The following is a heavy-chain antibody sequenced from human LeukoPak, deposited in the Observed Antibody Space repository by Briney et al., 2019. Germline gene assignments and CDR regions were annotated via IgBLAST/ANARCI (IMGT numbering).Heavy chain of an antibody. CDR2: LYSDAST. V-gene: IGHV3-66*01. D-gene: IGHD3-10*01. Sequence: GGSLRLSCAVSGFTVSSNYMSWVRQAPGKGLEWVSVLYSDASTYYADSVKGRFTISRDNSKNTLFLQMSSLRAEDTAVYYCARDLYGSGSFSPWGQGTLVTVSS. CDR1: GFTVSSNY. J-gene: IGHJ5*02. CDR3: ARDLYGSGSFSP.